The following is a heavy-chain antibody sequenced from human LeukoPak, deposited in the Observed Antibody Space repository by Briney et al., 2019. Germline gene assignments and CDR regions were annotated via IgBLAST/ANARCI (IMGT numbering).Heavy chain of an antibody. CDR3: AKYYGDDPDYYYYMDV. CDR2: ISGSGYST. Sequence: GGSLRLSCAASGFTFSHYGMSWVRQAPGKGLEWVSAISGSGYSTYYADSVKGRFTISKDNSKNTLYLQMNSLRAEDTAVYYCAKYYGDDPDYYYYMDVWGKGTTVTISS. CDR1: GFTFSHYG. D-gene: IGHD4-17*01. V-gene: IGHV3-23*01. J-gene: IGHJ6*03.